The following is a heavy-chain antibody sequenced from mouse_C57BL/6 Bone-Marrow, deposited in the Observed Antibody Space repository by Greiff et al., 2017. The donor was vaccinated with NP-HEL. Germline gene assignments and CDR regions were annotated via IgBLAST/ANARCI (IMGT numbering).Heavy chain of an antibody. CDR1: GFTFNTYA. D-gene: IGHD1-1*01. Sequence: DAGGGLVQPKGSLKLSCAASGFTFNTYAMHWVRQAPGKGLEWVARIRSKSSNYATYYADSVKDRFTISRDDSQSMLYLQMNNLKTEDTAMYYCVRDGAYYGSSWFAYWGQGTLVTVSA. J-gene: IGHJ3*01. CDR2: IRSKSSNYAT. CDR3: VRDGAYYGSSWFAY. V-gene: IGHV10-3*01.